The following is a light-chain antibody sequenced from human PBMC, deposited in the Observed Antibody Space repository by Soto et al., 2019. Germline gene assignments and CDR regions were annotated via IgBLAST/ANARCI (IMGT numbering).Light chain of an antibody. CDR1: QSIGSS. J-gene: IGKJ1*01. V-gene: IGKV1-39*01. Sequence: DIHMTQSQSSLSASGGDRVTITCRASQSIGSSLDCYQQKPGKAPTLLIYTASGVQSGVPSRFIGSGSGTDFTLTISSLQPEDYATYYFQQSYSTPWTFGQGTKVEVK. CDR2: TAS. CDR3: QQSYSTPWT.